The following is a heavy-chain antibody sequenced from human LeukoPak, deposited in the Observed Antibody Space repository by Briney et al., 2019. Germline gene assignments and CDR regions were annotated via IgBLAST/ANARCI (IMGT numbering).Heavy chain of an antibody. Sequence: SDTLSLTCTVSGGSISSSSYYWGWIRQPPGKGLEWIGSIYYSGSTYYNPSLKSRVTISVDTSKNQFSLKLSSVTAADTAVHYCARHDGSLGARFDYWGQGTLVTVSS. D-gene: IGHD3-10*01. CDR1: GGSISSSSYY. J-gene: IGHJ4*02. CDR3: ARHDGSLGARFDY. CDR2: IYYSGST. V-gene: IGHV4-39*01.